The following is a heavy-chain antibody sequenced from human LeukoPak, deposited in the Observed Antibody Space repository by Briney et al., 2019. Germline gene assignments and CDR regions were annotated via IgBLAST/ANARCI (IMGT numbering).Heavy chain of an antibody. V-gene: IGHV1-69*13. CDR3: ARGGIQLWLRTLD. CDR1: GGTFSSYA. J-gene: IGHJ4*02. CDR2: IIPIFGTA. D-gene: IGHD5-18*01. Sequence: ASVKVSCEASGGTFSSYAISWVRQAPGQGLEWMGGIIPIFGTANYAQKFQGRVTITADESTSTAYMELSSLRSEDTAVYYCARGGIQLWLRTLDWGQGTLVTVSS.